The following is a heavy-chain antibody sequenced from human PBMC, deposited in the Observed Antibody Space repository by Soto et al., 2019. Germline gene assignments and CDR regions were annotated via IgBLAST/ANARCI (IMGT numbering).Heavy chain of an antibody. J-gene: IGHJ6*02. CDR1: GFTFSNAW. CDR3: TTGTAARYYYHGMDV. V-gene: IGHV3-15*01. CDR2: IKSKTDGGTT. Sequence: GGSLRLSCAASGFTFSNAWMSWVRQAPGKGLEWVGRIKSKTDGGTTDYAAPVKGRFTISRDDSKNTLYLQMNSLKTEDTAGYYWTTGTAARYYYHGMDVWGQGTTVTVSS. D-gene: IGHD6-6*01.